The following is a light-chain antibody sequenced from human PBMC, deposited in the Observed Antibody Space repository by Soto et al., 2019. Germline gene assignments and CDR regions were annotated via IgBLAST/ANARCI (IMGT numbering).Light chain of an antibody. Sequence: DIVMTQSPLSLPVTPGEPASISCRSTQSLLHKNGYNFLDWYLQKPGQSPQLLIFLGSNRASGVPDRFSGSGSGTDCTLKISRVEAEDVGVYYCMQALQTPYTFGQGTKLEI. J-gene: IGKJ2*01. CDR3: MQALQTPYT. V-gene: IGKV2-28*01. CDR2: LGS. CDR1: QSLLHKNGYNF.